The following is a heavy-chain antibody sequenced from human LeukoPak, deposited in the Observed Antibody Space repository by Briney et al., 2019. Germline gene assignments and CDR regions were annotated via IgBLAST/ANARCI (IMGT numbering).Heavy chain of an antibody. J-gene: IGHJ3*02. CDR2: IYYSGSN. V-gene: IGHV4-59*01. CDR3: ARDRYYYDSSGYYGDAFDI. CDR1: GGSISSYY. D-gene: IGHD3-22*01. Sequence: PSETLSLTCTVSGGSISSYYWSWIRRPPGKGLEWIGYIYYSGSNNYNPSLKSRVTISVDTCKNQFSLKLRSVTAADTAVYYCARDRYYYDSSGYYGDAFDIWGQGTMVTVSS.